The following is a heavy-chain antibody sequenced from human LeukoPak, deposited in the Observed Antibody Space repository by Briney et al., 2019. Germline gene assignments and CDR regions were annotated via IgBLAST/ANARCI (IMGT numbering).Heavy chain of an antibody. Sequence: GGSLRLSCAASGFTFSSYSMNWVRQAPGKGLEWVSYISSSSTIYYADSVTGRFTISRDNAKNSLYLQMNSLRVEDTAVYYCAREYAPNWFDPWGQGTLVTVSS. V-gene: IGHV3-48*04. D-gene: IGHD2-2*01. CDR1: GFTFSSYS. CDR3: AREYAPNWFDP. J-gene: IGHJ5*02. CDR2: ISSSSTI.